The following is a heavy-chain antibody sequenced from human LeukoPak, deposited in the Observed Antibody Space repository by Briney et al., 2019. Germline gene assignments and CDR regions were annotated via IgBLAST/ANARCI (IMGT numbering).Heavy chain of an antibody. D-gene: IGHD3-22*01. CDR3: ARDNVSGYYPLYYFDY. Sequence: ASVKVFCKASGYTFTSYAMHWVRQAPGQRLEWMGWINAGNGNTKYSQKSQGRVTITRDTSASTAYMELSSLRSEDTAVYYCARDNVSGYYPLYYFDYWGQGTLVTVSS. CDR2: INAGNGNT. CDR1: GYTFTSYA. V-gene: IGHV1-3*01. J-gene: IGHJ4*02.